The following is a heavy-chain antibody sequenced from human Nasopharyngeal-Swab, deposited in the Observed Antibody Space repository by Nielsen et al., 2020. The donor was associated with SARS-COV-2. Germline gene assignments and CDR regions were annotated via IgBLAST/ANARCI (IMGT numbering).Heavy chain of an antibody. CDR1: GFTFSSYA. V-gene: IGHV3-33*08. D-gene: IGHD6-19*01. CDR2: IWYDGSNK. CDR3: ARDKERAGYSSGWYGL. Sequence: GESLKISCAASGFTFSSYAMHWVRQAPGKGLEWVAVIWYDGSNKYYADSVKGRFTISGDNSKNTLYLQMNSLRAEDTAVYYCARDKERAGYSSGWYGLGGQGTLVTVSS. J-gene: IGHJ4*02.